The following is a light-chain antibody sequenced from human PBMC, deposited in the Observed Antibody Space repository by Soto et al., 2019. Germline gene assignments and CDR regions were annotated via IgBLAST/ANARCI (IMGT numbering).Light chain of an antibody. Sequence: QSALTQPASVSGSPGQSITISCTGTSSDVGGYNLVSWYQQHPGKVPKLMIYEVNNRPSGISNRFSGSKSGNTASLTISGLQAEDEADYYCSSFTSTSTYVFGAGTKVTVL. CDR1: SSDVGGYNL. CDR3: SSFTSTSTYV. J-gene: IGLJ1*01. V-gene: IGLV2-14*01. CDR2: EVN.